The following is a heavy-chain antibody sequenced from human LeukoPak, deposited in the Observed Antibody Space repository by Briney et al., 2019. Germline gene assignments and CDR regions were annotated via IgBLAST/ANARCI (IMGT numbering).Heavy chain of an antibody. Sequence: PSETLSLTCTVSGGSIRSYYWNWIRQPPGKGLEWIGCIYYSGSTNYNPSLKSRVTISVDTSKSQFSLTLSSVTAADTAVYYCARLDRYCINSSCLHDAFDIWGQGTMVTVSS. V-gene: IGHV4-59*01. CDR1: GGSIRSYY. D-gene: IGHD2-2*01. CDR3: ARLDRYCINSSCLHDAFDI. CDR2: IYYSGST. J-gene: IGHJ3*02.